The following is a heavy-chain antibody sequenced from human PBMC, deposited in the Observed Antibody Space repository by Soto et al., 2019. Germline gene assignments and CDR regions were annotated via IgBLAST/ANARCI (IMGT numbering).Heavy chain of an antibody. CDR3: AKGDYYDSSGYPNPFDY. CDR1: GFTFSSYA. CDR2: ISGSGGST. V-gene: IGHV3-23*01. D-gene: IGHD3-22*01. Sequence: GGSLRLSCAASGFTFSSYAMSWVRQAPGKGLEWVSAISGSGGSTYYADSVKGRFTISRDNSKNTLYLQMNSLRAEDTAVYYCAKGDYYDSSGYPNPFDYWGQGTLVTVSS. J-gene: IGHJ4*02.